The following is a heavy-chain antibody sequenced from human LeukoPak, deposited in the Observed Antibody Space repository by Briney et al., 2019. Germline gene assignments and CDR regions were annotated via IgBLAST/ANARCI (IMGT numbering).Heavy chain of an antibody. J-gene: IGHJ5*02. CDR3: ARADKIAARRWFDP. Sequence: SETLSLTCTVSGGSISTYYWSWIRQPPGKGLEWIGYVYYSGSTNYNPSLKSRVTISVDTSKNQFSLKLTSVTAADTAVYYCARADKIAARRWFDPWGQGTLVTVSS. D-gene: IGHD6-6*01. CDR1: GGSISTYY. CDR2: VYYSGST. V-gene: IGHV4-59*08.